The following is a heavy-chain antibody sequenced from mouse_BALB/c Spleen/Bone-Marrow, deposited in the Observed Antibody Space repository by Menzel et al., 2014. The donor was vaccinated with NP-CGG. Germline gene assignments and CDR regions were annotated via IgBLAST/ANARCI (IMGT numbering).Heavy chain of an antibody. J-gene: IGHJ3*01. Sequence: VQLQQSGAELVRPGASVKLSCKASSYSFTSYWMNWVKQRPGQGLEWIGMIHPSDTETRLNQRFKDKATLTVDKSSSTAYMQLSSPTSEDSAVYYCARLEGNYGSTFAYWGQGTLVTVSA. CDR1: SYSFTSYW. CDR3: ARLEGNYGSTFAY. V-gene: IGHV1-61*01. CDR2: IHPSDTET. D-gene: IGHD1-1*01.